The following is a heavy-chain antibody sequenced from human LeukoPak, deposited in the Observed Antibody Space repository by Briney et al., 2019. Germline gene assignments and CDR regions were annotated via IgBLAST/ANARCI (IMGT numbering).Heavy chain of an antibody. Sequence: GGSLRLSCAASVCTFRSYRMSWVRQAPGKGLEWVANIKQDGSEKYYVDSVKGRFTISRDNAKNSLYLQMNSLRAEDTAVYYCARDGVVVGIGWFDPWGQGTLVTVSS. V-gene: IGHV3-7*01. CDR2: IKQDGSEK. CDR1: VCTFRSYR. CDR3: ARDGVVVGIGWFDP. J-gene: IGHJ5*02. D-gene: IGHD2-15*01.